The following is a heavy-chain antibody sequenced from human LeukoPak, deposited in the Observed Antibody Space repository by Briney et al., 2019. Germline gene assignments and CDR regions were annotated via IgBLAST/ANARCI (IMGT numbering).Heavy chain of an antibody. CDR1: GFTFSSYA. Sequence: GGSLRLSCAASGFTFSSYAMSWVRQAPGKGLEWVSAISGSGDSTYYADSAKGRFTISRDNSKNTLYLQMNSLRAEDTAVYYCAKVLLWFGEYDNWGQGTLVTVSS. D-gene: IGHD3-10*01. V-gene: IGHV3-23*01. J-gene: IGHJ4*02. CDR2: ISGSGDST. CDR3: AKVLLWFGEYDN.